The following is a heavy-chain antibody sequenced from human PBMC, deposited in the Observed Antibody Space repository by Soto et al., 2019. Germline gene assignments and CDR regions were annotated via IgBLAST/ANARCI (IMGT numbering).Heavy chain of an antibody. CDR2: IYYTGST. J-gene: IGHJ6*02. D-gene: IGHD6-13*01. Sequence: SETLSPTCTVSGVSISSYYWSWIRQPPGKGLEWIGYIYYTGSTNYNPSLKSRVTISVDTSKNQFSLKLSSVTAADTAVYYCARESAAGNYYYYGMDVWGQGTTVTVSS. CDR1: GVSISSYY. V-gene: IGHV4-59*12. CDR3: ARESAAGNYYYYGMDV.